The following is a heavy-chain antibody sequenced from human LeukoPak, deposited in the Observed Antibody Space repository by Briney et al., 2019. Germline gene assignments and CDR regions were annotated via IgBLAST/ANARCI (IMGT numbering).Heavy chain of an antibody. Sequence: GGSLRLSCVASGFTFSSYWMHWVRQAPEKGLVWVSRINGDGRSPSYADSVRGRFTISRDNAKNTLYLQMNSLRAEDTALYYCARDQLYCTGGYCYFDSWGQGTLVTVSS. CDR1: GFTFSSYW. CDR2: INGDGRSP. J-gene: IGHJ4*02. V-gene: IGHV3-74*01. CDR3: ARDQLYCTGGYCYFDS. D-gene: IGHD2-8*02.